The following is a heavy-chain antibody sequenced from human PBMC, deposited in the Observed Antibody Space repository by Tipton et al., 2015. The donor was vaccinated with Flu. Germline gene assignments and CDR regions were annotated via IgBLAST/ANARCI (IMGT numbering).Heavy chain of an antibody. CDR3: AREKIGSMVRGVYFAFDI. CDR2: MNPNSGNT. D-gene: IGHD3-10*01. Sequence: QSGPEVKKPGASVKVSCKASGYTFTSYDINWVRQATGQGLEWMGWMNPNSGNTGYAQKFQGRVTMTRNTSISTAYMELSSLRSDDTAVYYCAREKIGSMVRGVYFAFDIWGQGTMVTVSS. J-gene: IGHJ3*02. V-gene: IGHV1-8*01. CDR1: GYTFTSYD.